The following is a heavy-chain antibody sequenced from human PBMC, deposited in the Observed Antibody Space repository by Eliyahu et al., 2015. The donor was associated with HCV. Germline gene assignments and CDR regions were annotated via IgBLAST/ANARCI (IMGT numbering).Heavy chain of an antibody. CDR1: GGXIXTYY. V-gene: IGHV4-59*01. CDR2: IHYSGST. J-gene: IGHJ5*02. D-gene: IGHD6-19*01. Sequence: QVQLQESGPGLVKPSETLSLTCTVXGGXIXTYYWSWIRQPPGKGLEWVGYIHYSGSTYYNPSLKSRVTMSLDTXKNQFSLKLSSVTAEDTAVYYCSSGGXGIAVAGTGGWFDPWGQGTLVTVSS. CDR3: SSGGXGIAVAGTGGWFDP.